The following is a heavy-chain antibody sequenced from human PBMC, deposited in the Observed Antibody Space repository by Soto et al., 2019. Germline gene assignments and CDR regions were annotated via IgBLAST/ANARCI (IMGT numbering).Heavy chain of an antibody. J-gene: IGHJ4*02. D-gene: IGHD3-22*01. CDR3: ARVXDYYHTSGYPEGFYFDN. V-gene: IGHV4-31*03. CDR1: GGSIKSAAYY. Sequence: SETLSLTCSVSGGSIKSAAYYLSWVRQRPGRGLEWIGYIFHTGSRYYTASLKTRLTISVDTSKNQFSLKLDSVTAADTAVYYCARVXDYYHTSGYPEGFYFDNWGQGTRVTVSS. CDR2: IFHTGSR.